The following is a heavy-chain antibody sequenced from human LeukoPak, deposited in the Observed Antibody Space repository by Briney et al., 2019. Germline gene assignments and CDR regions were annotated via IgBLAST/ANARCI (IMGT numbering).Heavy chain of an antibody. CDR2: IKSKTDGGTT. Sequence: PGGSLRLSCAASGFTFSNAWMSWVRQAPGKGLEWVGRIKSKTDGGTTDYAAPVKGRFTISRDNSKNTLYLQMNSLRAEDTAVYYCAILPTRAKGWLQLNPDAFDIWGQGTMVTVSS. CDR3: AILPTRAKGWLQLNPDAFDI. CDR1: GFTFSNAW. J-gene: IGHJ3*02. V-gene: IGHV3-15*01. D-gene: IGHD5-24*01.